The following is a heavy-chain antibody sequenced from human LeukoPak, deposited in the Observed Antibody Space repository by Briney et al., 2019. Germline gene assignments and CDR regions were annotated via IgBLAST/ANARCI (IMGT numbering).Heavy chain of an antibody. CDR2: IKQDGSEK. J-gene: IGHJ5*02. Sequence: GGSLRLSCAASGFTSTSYWMSWVRQAPGKGLGWVANIKQDGSEKYYVDSVKGRFTISRDNAKNSLYLQMNSLRAEDTAVYYCARDSNYYDSSGPGWFDPWGQGTLVTVSS. CDR3: ARDSNYYDSSGPGWFDP. CDR1: GFTSTSYW. D-gene: IGHD3-22*01. V-gene: IGHV3-7*01.